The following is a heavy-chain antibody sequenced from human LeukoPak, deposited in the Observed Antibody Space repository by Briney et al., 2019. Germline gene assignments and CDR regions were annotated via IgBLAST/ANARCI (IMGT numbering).Heavy chain of an antibody. Sequence: GGSLRLSCAASGFTFSNYWMSWVRQAPGKGLEWVANMKQDGSETYYVDSVKGRFTISRDNAKNSLHLQMNSLRAEDTAVYYCARDKIVGATHFDYWGQGTLVTVSS. D-gene: IGHD1-26*01. CDR1: GFTFSNYW. J-gene: IGHJ4*02. CDR3: ARDKIVGATHFDY. CDR2: MKQDGSET. V-gene: IGHV3-7*01.